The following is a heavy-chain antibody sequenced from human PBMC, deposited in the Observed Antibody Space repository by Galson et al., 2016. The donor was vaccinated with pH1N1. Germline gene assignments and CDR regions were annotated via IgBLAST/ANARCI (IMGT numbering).Heavy chain of an antibody. J-gene: IGHJ3*01. CDR3: AHREVTITNAFDV. CDR2: TYWDDDE. V-gene: IGHV2-5*02. Sequence: PALVKPTQTLTLTCTFSGFSVSTSGVGVAWIRQPPGKAPEWPAHTYWDDDERSSPSLKSRLTITKHISKNQVVLTMANMESVDTGTYFCAHREVTITNAFDVWGPGTKVTVSS. CDR1: GFSVSTSGVG. D-gene: IGHD5-12*01.